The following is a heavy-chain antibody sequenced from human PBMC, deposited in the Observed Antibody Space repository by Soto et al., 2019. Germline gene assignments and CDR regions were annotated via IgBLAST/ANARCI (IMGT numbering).Heavy chain of an antibody. V-gene: IGHV1-18*01. CDR1: GSTSSSDG. Sequence: ASVKVSCKAFGSTSSSDGISWVRQAPGQGLEWMGWISTYNSNKYYAQKFQGRLAMTTETSTTTAYMELRSLTSDDTAVYYCARDQLYYYDTGAYYPNFDYWG. CDR2: ISTYNSNK. D-gene: IGHD3-22*01. J-gene: IGHJ4*01. CDR3: ARDQLYYYDTGAYYPNFDY.